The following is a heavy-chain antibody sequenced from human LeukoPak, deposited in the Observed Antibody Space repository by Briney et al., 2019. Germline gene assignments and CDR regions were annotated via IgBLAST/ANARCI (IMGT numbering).Heavy chain of an antibody. V-gene: IGHV3-33*06. CDR3: AKSPPMIVVVITGVEFDY. Sequence: GGSLRLSCAASGFNFNSHGMHWVRQAPGKGLEWVAVIWYDGSHTYYADSVKGRFTISRDNSKKMVYLQMDSLRAEDTAVYYCAKSPPMIVVVITGVEFDYWGQGTLVTVSS. J-gene: IGHJ4*02. CDR1: GFNFNSHG. CDR2: IWYDGSHT. D-gene: IGHD3-22*01.